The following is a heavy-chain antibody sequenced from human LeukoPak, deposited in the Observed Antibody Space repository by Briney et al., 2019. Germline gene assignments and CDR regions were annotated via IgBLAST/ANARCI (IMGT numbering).Heavy chain of an antibody. D-gene: IGHD3-3*01. CDR3: AKVPVFSLAISEVVTDDAFDI. J-gene: IGHJ3*02. Sequence: GGSLRLSCAASGFTFSSYAMSWVRQAPGKGLEWVSAISGSGGSTYYADSVKGRFTISRDNSKNTLYLQMNSLRAEDTAVYYCAKVPVFSLAISEVVTDDAFDIWGQGTIVTVSS. CDR1: GFTFSSYA. CDR2: ISGSGGST. V-gene: IGHV3-23*01.